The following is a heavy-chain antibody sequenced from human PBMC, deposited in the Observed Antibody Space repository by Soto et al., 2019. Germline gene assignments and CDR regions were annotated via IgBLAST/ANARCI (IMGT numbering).Heavy chain of an antibody. CDR1: GFTFSSHV. CDR2: ISTGGGST. CDR3: ARSREIIASAGSFDY. V-gene: IGHV3-23*01. D-gene: IGHD6-25*01. J-gene: IGHJ4*02. Sequence: EVHLLESGGGLVQPGGSLRLSCAASGFTFSSHVMSWVRQAPGKGLEWVSGISTGGGSTDYADSVKGRFTISRDNSKNTLHLQMKSLRAEDTAVYYCARSREIIASAGSFDYWGQETLVTVSS.